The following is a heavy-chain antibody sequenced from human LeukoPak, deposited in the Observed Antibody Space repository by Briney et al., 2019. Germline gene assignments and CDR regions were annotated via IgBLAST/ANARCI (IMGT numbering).Heavy chain of an antibody. CDR1: IGSISSSKW. D-gene: IGHD6-19*01. V-gene: IGHV4-4*02. CDR3: ARAVAGGSGLDY. Sequence: PSETLSLTCSVSIGSISSSKWWSWVRQSPVKGLEWIGEIYLYGTTNYNPSFTSRVTMSVDRSRNQFSLKLTSVTAADTAVYYCARAVAGGSGLDYWGQGTLVTVSS. CDR2: IYLYGTT. J-gene: IGHJ4*02.